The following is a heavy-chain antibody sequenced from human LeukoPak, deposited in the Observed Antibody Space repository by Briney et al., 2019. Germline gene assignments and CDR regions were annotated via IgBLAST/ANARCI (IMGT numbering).Heavy chain of an antibody. CDR3: ARVKRNYYGSGSYYRYYYYYMDV. CDR2: INHSGST. J-gene: IGHJ6*03. CDR1: GGSFSGYY. D-gene: IGHD3-10*01. V-gene: IGHV4-34*01. Sequence: SETLSLTCAVYGGSFSGYYWSWIRQPPGKGLEWIGEINHSGSTNYNPSLKSRVTISVDTSKNQFSLKLSSVTAADTAVYYCARVKRNYYGSGSYYRYYYYYMDVWGKGTTVTVSS.